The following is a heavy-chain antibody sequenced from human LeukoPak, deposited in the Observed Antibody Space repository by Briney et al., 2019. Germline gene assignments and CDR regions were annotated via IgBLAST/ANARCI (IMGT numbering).Heavy chain of an antibody. CDR2: IYPGDSDT. Sequence: GESLKISCKGSGYSFTTYWIGWVRQMPGKGLEWMGIIYPGDSDTRYSPSFQGQVTISTDKSISTAYLQWSSLKASDTAIYYCATSPTYYFDYWDQGTLVTVSS. D-gene: IGHD3-16*01. CDR1: GYSFTTYW. J-gene: IGHJ4*02. CDR3: ATSPTYYFDY. V-gene: IGHV5-51*01.